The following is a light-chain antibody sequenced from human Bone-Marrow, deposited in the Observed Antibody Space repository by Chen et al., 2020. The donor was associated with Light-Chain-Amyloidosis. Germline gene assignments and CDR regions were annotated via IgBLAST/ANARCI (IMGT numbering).Light chain of an antibody. CDR1: NIGTTS. J-gene: IGLJ3*02. V-gene: IGLV3-21*02. CDR3: QVWDRSSDRPV. CDR2: DES. Sequence: SYVLTQPSSVSVAPGQTATIACGGHNIGTTSVHWYQQTPGQAPLLVVYDESDRPSGIPARFAGSDSGNTATRTSSRVGAGAQADYYCQVWDRSSDRPVFGGGTNLTVL.